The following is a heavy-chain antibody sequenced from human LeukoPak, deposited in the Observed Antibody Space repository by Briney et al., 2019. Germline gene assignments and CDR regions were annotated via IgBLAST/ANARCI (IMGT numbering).Heavy chain of an antibody. V-gene: IGHV3-23*01. CDR1: GFTFSSYA. CDR2: ISAGGDTT. D-gene: IGHD5-12*01. CDR3: ARWIYYFDS. J-gene: IGHJ4*02. Sequence: GGSLRLSCAASGFTFSSYAINWVRQAPGKGLEWVSAISAGGDTTLYAESVKGRFTISRDNSRNTLYLQMNNLRAEDTAICHCARWIYYFDSWGQGTLVTVSS.